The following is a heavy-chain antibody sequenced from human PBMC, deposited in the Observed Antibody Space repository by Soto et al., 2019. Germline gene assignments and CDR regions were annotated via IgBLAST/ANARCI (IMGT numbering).Heavy chain of an antibody. D-gene: IGHD6-13*01. J-gene: IGHJ5*02. Sequence: SETLSLTCAVSGGSISSGGYSWSWIRQPPGKGLEWIGYIYHSGSTYYNPSLKSRVTISVDRSKNQFSLKLSSVTAADTAVYYCARLRGRIAAAGSIPNWFDPWGQGTLVTVSS. CDR1: GGSISSGGYS. CDR2: IYHSGST. CDR3: ARLRGRIAAAGSIPNWFDP. V-gene: IGHV4-30-2*01.